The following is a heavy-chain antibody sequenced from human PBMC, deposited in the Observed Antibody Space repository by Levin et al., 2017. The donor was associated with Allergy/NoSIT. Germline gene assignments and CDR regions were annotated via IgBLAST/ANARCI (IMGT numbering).Heavy chain of an antibody. CDR3: ARDRWDDIVVIVGDDAFDI. CDR1: GYTFTSYG. J-gene: IGHJ3*02. Sequence: VASVKVSCKASGYTFTSYGISWVRQAPGQGLEWMGWISAYNGNTNYAQKLQGRVTMTTDTSTSTAYMELRSLRSDDTAVYYCARDRWDDIVVIVGDDAFDIWGQGTMVTVSS. V-gene: IGHV1-18*01. CDR2: ISAYNGNT. D-gene: IGHD2-15*01.